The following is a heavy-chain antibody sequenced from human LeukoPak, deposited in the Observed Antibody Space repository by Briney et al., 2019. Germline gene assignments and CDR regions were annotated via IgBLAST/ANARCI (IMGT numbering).Heavy chain of an antibody. CDR1: GFTFDDYA. Sequence: PGRSLRLSCAASGFTFDDYAMHWVRQAPGKGLEWVSGITWNSDTIDYADSVKGRFTISRDNAKNSLYLQMNSLRVEDTALYYCAKDTTYYYDSSGYDGFDIWGQGTMVTVSS. CDR2: ITWNSDTI. J-gene: IGHJ3*02. V-gene: IGHV3-9*01. D-gene: IGHD3-22*01. CDR3: AKDTTYYYDSSGYDGFDI.